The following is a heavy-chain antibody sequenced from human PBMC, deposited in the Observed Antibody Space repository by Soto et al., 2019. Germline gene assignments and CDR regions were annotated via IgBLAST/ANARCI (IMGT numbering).Heavy chain of an antibody. J-gene: IGHJ6*02. Sequence: PSETLSLTCTVSGDSICSYYWSGIRKQPGKGLEWIGYIYYSGSTNYNPSLKSRVTISVDTSKNQFSLKLSSVTAADTAVYYCARDVGFGELLGKNYYYYGMDVWGQGTTVTV. V-gene: IGHV4-59*01. D-gene: IGHD3-10*01. CDR1: GDSICSYY. CDR3: ARDVGFGELLGKNYYYYGMDV. CDR2: IYYSGST.